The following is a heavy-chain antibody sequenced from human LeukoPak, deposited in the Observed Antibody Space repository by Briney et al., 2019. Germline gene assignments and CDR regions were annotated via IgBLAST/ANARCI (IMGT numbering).Heavy chain of an antibody. J-gene: IGHJ4*02. CDR2: ISGSGGST. V-gene: IGHV3-23*01. D-gene: IGHD3-22*01. CDR3: AKDRSVRYYDSSGYFDY. Sequence: GGSLRLSCAASGFTFSSYAMSWVRQAPGKGLEWVSAISGSGGSTYYADSVKGRFTISRDNSKNTLYLQMNSLRAEDTAVYYCAKDRSVRYYDSSGYFDYWGQGTLVTVFS. CDR1: GFTFSSYA.